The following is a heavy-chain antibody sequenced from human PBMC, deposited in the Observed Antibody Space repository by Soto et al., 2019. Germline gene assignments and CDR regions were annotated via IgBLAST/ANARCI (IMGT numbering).Heavy chain of an antibody. V-gene: IGHV1-2*04. CDR2: INPNSGGT. J-gene: IGHJ6*02. Sequence: ASVKVSCKASGYTFTGYYMHWVRQAPGQGLEWMGWINPNSGGTNYAQKFQGWVTMTRDTSISTAYMELSRLRSDDTAVYYCARGSSGWYAGSSNYYYGMDVWGQGTTVTVSS. CDR3: ARGSSGWYAGSSNYYYGMDV. CDR1: GYTFTGYY. D-gene: IGHD6-19*01.